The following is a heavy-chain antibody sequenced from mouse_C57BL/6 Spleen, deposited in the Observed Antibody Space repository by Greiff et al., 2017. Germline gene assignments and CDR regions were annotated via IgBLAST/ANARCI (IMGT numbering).Heavy chain of an antibody. CDR3: VPIYYYGSSYE. J-gene: IGHJ2*01. CDR1: GYTFTSYW. V-gene: IGHV1-64*01. D-gene: IGHD1-1*01. CDR2: IHPNSGST. Sequence: VQLQQPGAELVKPGASVKLSCKASGYTFTSYWMHWVKQRPGQGLEWIGMIHPNSGSTNYNEKFKSKATLTVDKSSSTAYMQLSSLTSEDSAVYYCVPIYYYGSSYEWGQGTTLTVSS.